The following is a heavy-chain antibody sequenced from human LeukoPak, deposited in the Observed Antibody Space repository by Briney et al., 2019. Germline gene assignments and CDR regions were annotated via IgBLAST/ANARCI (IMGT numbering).Heavy chain of an antibody. J-gene: IGHJ6*02. CDR3: AREWPESYYYDSSGYHYYYYGMDV. Sequence: ASVKVSCKASGYTFTSYGIIWVRQAPGQGLEWMGWISAYNGNTNYAQKLQGRVTMTTDTSTSTAYMELRSLRSDDTAVYYCAREWPESYYYDSSGYHYYYYGMDVWGQGTTVTVSS. V-gene: IGHV1-18*01. D-gene: IGHD3-22*01. CDR2: ISAYNGNT. CDR1: GYTFTSYG.